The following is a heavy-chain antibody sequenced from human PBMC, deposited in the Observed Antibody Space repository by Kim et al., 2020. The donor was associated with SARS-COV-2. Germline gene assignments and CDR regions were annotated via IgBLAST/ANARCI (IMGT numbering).Heavy chain of an antibody. CDR2: ISGSGGST. CDR3: AKGGNGVVPAAITNNYYGMDV. D-gene: IGHD2-2*01. CDR1: GFTFSSYA. Sequence: GGSLRLSCAASGFTFSSYAMSWVRQAPGKGLEWVSAISGSGGSTYYADSVKGRFTISRDNSKNTLYLQMNSLRAEDTAVYYCAKGGNGVVPAAITNNYYGMDVWGQGTTVTVSS. V-gene: IGHV3-23*01. J-gene: IGHJ6*02.